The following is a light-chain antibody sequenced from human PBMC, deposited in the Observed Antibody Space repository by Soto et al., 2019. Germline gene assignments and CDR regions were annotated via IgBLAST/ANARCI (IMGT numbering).Light chain of an antibody. CDR1: QSVSSY. CDR2: GAS. CDR3: QQYNSWPLT. J-gene: IGKJ4*01. Sequence: EIVLTQSPGTLSLSPGERATLSCRASQSVSSYLAWYQQKPGQAPRLLIYGASNRATGIPDRFSGSGSGTEFTLTISSLQSEDFAVYYCQQYNSWPLTFGGGTKVDIK. V-gene: IGKV3D-15*01.